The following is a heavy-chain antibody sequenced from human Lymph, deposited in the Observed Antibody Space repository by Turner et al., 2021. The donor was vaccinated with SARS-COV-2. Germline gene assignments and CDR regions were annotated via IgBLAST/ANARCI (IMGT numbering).Heavy chain of an antibody. V-gene: IGHV1-69*01. CDR2: IIPIFGTA. CDR3: ARGAAYCSGGSCYRKGFDY. J-gene: IGHJ4*02. Sequence: VQLVQSGAEVTQPGSSVKLSCKASGGTFSSSAISWVRQAPGQGLEWMGGIIPIFGTANYAQRFQGRVTITADESTSTAYMELRSLRSEDTAVYYCARGAAYCSGGSCYRKGFDYWGQGTPVTVSS. D-gene: IGHD2-15*01. CDR1: GGTFSSSA.